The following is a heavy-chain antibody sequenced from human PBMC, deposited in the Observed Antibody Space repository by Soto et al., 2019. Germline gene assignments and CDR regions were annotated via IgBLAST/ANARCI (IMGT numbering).Heavy chain of an antibody. J-gene: IGHJ6*02. Sequence: LSLTCAVYGGSFSGYYWSWIRQPPGKGLEWIGEIKRSGSPNYNPSLKSRATLSVDTSKNQFSLKLISVTAADTAVYYCASRDYYYGMDVWGQGT. CDR3: ASRDYYYGMDV. CDR1: GGSFSGYY. CDR2: IKRSGSP. V-gene: IGHV4-34*01.